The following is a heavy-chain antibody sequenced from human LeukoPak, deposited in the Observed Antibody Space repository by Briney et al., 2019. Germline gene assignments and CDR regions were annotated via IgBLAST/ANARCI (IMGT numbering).Heavy chain of an antibody. CDR3: ARRYDSSGYWDWFDP. Sequence: SETLSLTCTVSGGSISSYYWSWIRQPPGKGLEWIGYIYYRGSTNYNPSLKSRVTISVDTSKNQFSLKLSSVTAADTAVYYCARRYDSSGYWDWFDPWGQGTLVTVSS. CDR1: GGSISSYY. J-gene: IGHJ5*02. D-gene: IGHD3-22*01. V-gene: IGHV4-59*08. CDR2: IYYRGST.